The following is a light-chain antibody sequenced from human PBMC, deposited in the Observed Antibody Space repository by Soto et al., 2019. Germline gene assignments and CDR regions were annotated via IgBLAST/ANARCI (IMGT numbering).Light chain of an antibody. V-gene: IGKV3-20*01. Sequence: EIVLTQTPGTLCLSPGERSTLSCMSSQSVSSSYLAWYQQKPGQAPRLLIYGASSRATGIPDRFSGSGSGTDFTLTISRLEPEDFAVYYCQQYGSSEIIFGQGTLL. CDR1: QSVSSSY. CDR3: QQYGSSEII. CDR2: GAS. J-gene: IGKJ5*01.